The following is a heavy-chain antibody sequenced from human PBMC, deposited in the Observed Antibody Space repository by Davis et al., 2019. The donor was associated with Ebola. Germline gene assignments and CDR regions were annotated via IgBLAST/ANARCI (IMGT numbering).Heavy chain of an antibody. CDR1: GGSFSGYY. Sequence: PGGSLRLSCAVYGGSFSGYYWSWIRQPPGKGLEWIGEINHSGSTNYNPSLKSRVTISVDKSKNQFSLKLSSVTAADTAVYYCASLGLRGTGVDYWGQGTLVTVSS. CDR3: ASLGLRGTGVDY. V-gene: IGHV4-34*01. D-gene: IGHD4-17*01. J-gene: IGHJ4*02. CDR2: INHSGST.